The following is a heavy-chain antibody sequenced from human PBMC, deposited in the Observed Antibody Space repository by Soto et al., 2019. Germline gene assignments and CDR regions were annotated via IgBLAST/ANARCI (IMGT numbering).Heavy chain of an antibody. J-gene: IGHJ4*02. Sequence: EVQLLESGGGLVQPGGSLRLSCAASGFTFSSHAMRWVRQAPVKGLEWVSAISGSGGSTYYADSVKGRFTISRDNSKNTLYLQRNSLRAEDTAVYYCARRGSGSYYDYWGQGTLSPSPQ. D-gene: IGHD1-26*01. CDR1: GFTFSSHA. CDR3: ARRGSGSYYDY. CDR2: ISGSGGST. V-gene: IGHV3-23*01.